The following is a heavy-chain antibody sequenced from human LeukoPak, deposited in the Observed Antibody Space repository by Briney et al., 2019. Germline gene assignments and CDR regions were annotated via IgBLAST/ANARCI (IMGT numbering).Heavy chain of an antibody. Sequence: SETLSPTCTVSGGSVSSYYWSWIRQPPGEGLEWIAYIYNSGSTNYDLSLKSRVTISVDTSKNQFSLKLSSVTAADTAVYYCVRDWEGFNFDIRGQGTMVTVSS. J-gene: IGHJ3*02. CDR1: GGSVSSYY. CDR3: VRDWEGFNFDI. CDR2: IYNSGST. D-gene: IGHD1-26*01. V-gene: IGHV4-59*02.